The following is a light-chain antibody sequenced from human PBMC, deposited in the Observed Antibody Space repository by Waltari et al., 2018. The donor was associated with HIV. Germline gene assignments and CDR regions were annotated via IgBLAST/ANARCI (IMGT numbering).Light chain of an antibody. CDR2: DDS. CDR1: NIGSKS. J-gene: IGLJ2*01. CDR3: QVWDSSSTHAGVV. Sequence: SYVLTQPPSVSVAPGQTARITCGGSNIGSKSVHWYQQRPGQAPVLVVYDDSDRPSGIPERCSGSNSGNTATLTISMVEAGDEADYYCQVWDSSSTHAGVVFGGGTKLTVL. V-gene: IGLV3-21*02.